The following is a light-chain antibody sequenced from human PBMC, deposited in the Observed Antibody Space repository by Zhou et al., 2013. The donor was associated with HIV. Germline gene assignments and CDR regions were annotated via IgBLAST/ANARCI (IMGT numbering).Light chain of an antibody. CDR1: QNIGTW. V-gene: IGKV1-5*03. J-gene: IGKJ1*01. Sequence: DIQMTQSPSTLSASVGDRVTITCRASQNIGTWLAWYQQRPGKAPKLLIYKVSTLASGVPSRFSGSGSGTEFTLTISSLHFEDFATYFCLQHNSLPQTFGQGTKVEIK. CDR2: KVS. CDR3: LQHNSLPQT.